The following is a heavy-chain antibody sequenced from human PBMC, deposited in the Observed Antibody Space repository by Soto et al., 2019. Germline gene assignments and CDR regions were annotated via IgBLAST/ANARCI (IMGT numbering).Heavy chain of an antibody. CDR1: GDSVSSDSAA. CDR2: TYFRSKWVF. J-gene: IGHJ4*01. V-gene: IGHV6-1*01. D-gene: IGHD3-9*01. CDR3: VREELTRRFDY. Sequence: PAQTLSLTCAISGDSVSSDSAAWNWIRQSPSRGLEWLGRTYFRSKWVFDYAGSMKGRVTVSPDTAKNQFSLHLNSVTPEDTAVYYCVREELTRRFDYWGQGSLVTVSS.